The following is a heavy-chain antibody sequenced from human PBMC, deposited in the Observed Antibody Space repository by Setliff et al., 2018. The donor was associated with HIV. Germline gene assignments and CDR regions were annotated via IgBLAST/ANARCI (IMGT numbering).Heavy chain of an antibody. CDR1: GFIFSSYG. Sequence: QPGGSLSLSCAASGFIFSSYGMHWVRQAPGKGLEWVAFIRYDGSNKYYADSVKGRFTISRDNSKNTLYLQMNSLRAEDTAVYYCATIVESSGYHGGNYFDFWGRGSLVTVSS. CDR2: IRYDGSNK. V-gene: IGHV3-30*02. D-gene: IGHD3-22*01. CDR3: ATIVESSGYHGGNYFDF. J-gene: IGHJ4*02.